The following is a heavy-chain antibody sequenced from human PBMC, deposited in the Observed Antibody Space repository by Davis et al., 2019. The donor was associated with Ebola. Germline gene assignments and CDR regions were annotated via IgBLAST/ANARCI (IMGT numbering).Heavy chain of an antibody. CDR2: IIPIFGTA. V-gene: IGHV1-69*13. CDR1: GGTFSSYA. D-gene: IGHD2-15*01. J-gene: IGHJ5*02. Sequence: SVKVSCKASGGTFSSYAISWVRQAPGQGLEWMGGIIPIFGTANYAQKFQGRVTITADESTSTAYMELSSLRSEDTAVYYCARAVLGYCSGGSCSVFGSSGFDPWGQGTLVTVSS. CDR3: ARAVLGYCSGGSCSVFGSSGFDP.